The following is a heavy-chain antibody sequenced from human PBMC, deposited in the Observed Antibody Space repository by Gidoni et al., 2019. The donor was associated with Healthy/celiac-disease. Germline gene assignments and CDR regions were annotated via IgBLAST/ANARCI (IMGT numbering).Heavy chain of an antibody. J-gene: IGHJ6*02. V-gene: IGHV3-23*01. Sequence: EVQLLESGGGLVQPGGSLRLSCAASGFTFSSYAMSWVRQAPGTGREWVSAISGSGGSTYYADSVKGRFTISRDNSKNTLYLQMNSLRAEDTAVYYCAKGPGYCTNGVCALRAYGMDVWGQGTTVTVSS. CDR2: ISGSGGST. CDR3: AKGPGYCTNGVCALRAYGMDV. D-gene: IGHD2-8*01. CDR1: GFTFSSYA.